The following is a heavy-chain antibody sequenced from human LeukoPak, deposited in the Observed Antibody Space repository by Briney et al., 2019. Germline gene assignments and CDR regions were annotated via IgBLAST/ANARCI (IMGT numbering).Heavy chain of an antibody. CDR3: ARITIFGVVGPHYYFDY. CDR1: GGSISSYY. V-gene: IGHV4-59*12. CDR2: IYYSGST. J-gene: IGHJ4*02. Sequence: KPSETLSLACTVSGGSISSYYWSWIRQPPGKGLEWIGYIYYSGSTNYNPSLKSRVTISVDTSKNQFSLKLSSVTAADTAVYYCARITIFGVVGPHYYFDYWGQGTLVTVSS. D-gene: IGHD3-3*01.